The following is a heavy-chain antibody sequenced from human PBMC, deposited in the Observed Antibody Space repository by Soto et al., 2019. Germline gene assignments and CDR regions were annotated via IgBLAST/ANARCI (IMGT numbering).Heavy chain of an antibody. Sequence: VQLVQSGAEMKEPGASVRVSCKASGFTFTTYFMHWLRQAPGQGLEWVGIIKPSSGTADYSRKLQDRVTMTGATSTTTVDMEMSSLRSEDTAVYYCAREYPSAYCFGPWGQGTLVTVSS. V-gene: IGHV1-46*04. CDR3: AREYPSAYCFGP. CDR1: GFTFTTYF. CDR2: IKPSSGTA. J-gene: IGHJ5*02.